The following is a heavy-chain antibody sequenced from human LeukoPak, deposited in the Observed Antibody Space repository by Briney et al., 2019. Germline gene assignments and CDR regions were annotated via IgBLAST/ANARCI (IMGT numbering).Heavy chain of an antibody. Sequence: GGSLRLSCAGSGFNFYDYAMTWVRQAPGKGLEWVSAISGSGSRTYYADSVKGRFTISRDHSKNTLSLQLSRLRVEDTAIYYCAKGHYERFACYFYMDVWGKGTTVTVSS. CDR2: ISGSGSRT. J-gene: IGHJ6*03. D-gene: IGHD3-22*01. CDR1: GFNFYDYA. CDR3: AKGHYERFACYFYMDV. V-gene: IGHV3-23*01.